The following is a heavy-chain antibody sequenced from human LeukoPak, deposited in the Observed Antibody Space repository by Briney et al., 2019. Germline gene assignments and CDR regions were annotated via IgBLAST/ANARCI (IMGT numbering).Heavy chain of an antibody. CDR2: INYKGDTT. CDR1: GFTLSSFS. Sequence: GGSLRLSCAASGFTLSSFSMHWVRQSPGRGLEYVSAINYKGDTTYYADSVKGRFAISRDNSKNTLYLQMASLRGEDMAVYYCARVGPETAFDYWGQGTLVTVSS. V-gene: IGHV3-64*02. CDR3: ARVGPETAFDY. J-gene: IGHJ4*02. D-gene: IGHD1-14*01.